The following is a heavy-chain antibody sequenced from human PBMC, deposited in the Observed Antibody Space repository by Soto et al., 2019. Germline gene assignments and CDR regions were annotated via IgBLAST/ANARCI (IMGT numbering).Heavy chain of an antibody. CDR2: IYYSGST. CDR3: ARAWLRFFEY. CDR1: GGSISSGGYY. Sequence: PSETLSLTCTVSGGSISSGGYYWSWIRQHPGKGLEWIGYIYYSGSTYYNPSLKSRVTISVDTSKNQFSLKLSPVTAADTAVYYCARAWLRFFEYWGQGTLVTVSS. J-gene: IGHJ4*02. V-gene: IGHV4-31*03. D-gene: IGHD5-12*01.